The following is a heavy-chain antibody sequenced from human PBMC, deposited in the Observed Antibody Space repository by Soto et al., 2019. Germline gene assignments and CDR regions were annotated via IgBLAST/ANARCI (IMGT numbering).Heavy chain of an antibody. CDR1: GYTFTSYG. Sequence: QVQLVQSGAEVKKPGASVKVSCKASGYTFTSYGISWVRQAPGQGLEWMGWISAYNGNTNYAQKLQGRVTMTTDTSSSTAYMELRSLRSDDTAVYYCARRSASGSYCYYYGMDVWGQGTTVTVSS. J-gene: IGHJ6*02. V-gene: IGHV1-18*01. CDR2: ISAYNGNT. D-gene: IGHD1-26*01. CDR3: ARRSASGSYCYYYGMDV.